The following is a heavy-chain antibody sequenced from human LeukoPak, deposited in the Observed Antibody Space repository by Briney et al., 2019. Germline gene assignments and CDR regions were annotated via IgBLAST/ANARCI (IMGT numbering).Heavy chain of an antibody. CDR3: TTNLANYYDYAFDI. Sequence: PGGSLRLSCAASGFPFSNAWMNWVRQVPGKGLEWVGHIKSKTDGGTSDYAAPVTGRFTISRDDSKNTLYLQLNSLKTEDTALYYCTTNLANYYDYAFDIWGQGTMVTVSS. J-gene: IGHJ3*02. D-gene: IGHD3-22*01. CDR2: IKSKTDGGTS. V-gene: IGHV3-15*07. CDR1: GFPFSNAW.